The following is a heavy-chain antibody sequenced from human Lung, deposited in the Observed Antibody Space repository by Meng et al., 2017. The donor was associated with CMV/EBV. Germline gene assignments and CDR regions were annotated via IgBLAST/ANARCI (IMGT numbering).Heavy chain of an antibody. V-gene: IGHV3-33*06. D-gene: IGHD3-9*01. CDR2: IWNDGSIK. Sequence: GGSLRLXXAASGFTFSSYGMHWVRQAPGKGLEWVAVIWNDGSIKYYADSVKGRFTISRDNSKNTLYLQMYSLRADDTAVYHFAKAQFGRYFDGRDGMDVWGQGTXVTVSS. CDR3: AKAQFGRYFDGRDGMDV. J-gene: IGHJ6*02. CDR1: GFTFSSYG.